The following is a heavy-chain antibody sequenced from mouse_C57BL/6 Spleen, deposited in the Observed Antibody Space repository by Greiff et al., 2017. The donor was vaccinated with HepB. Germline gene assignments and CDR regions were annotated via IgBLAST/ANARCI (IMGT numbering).Heavy chain of an antibody. V-gene: IGHV5-4*01. CDR1: GFTFSSYA. CDR2: ISDGGSYT. CDR3: ARDRGVVAPWYFDV. Sequence: EVQRVESGGGLVKPGGSLKLSCAASGFTFSSYAMSWVRQTPEKRLEWVATISDGGSYTYYPDNVKGRFTISRDNAKNNLYLQMSHLKSEDTAMYYCARDRGVVAPWYFDVWGTGTTVTVSS. D-gene: IGHD1-1*01. J-gene: IGHJ1*03.